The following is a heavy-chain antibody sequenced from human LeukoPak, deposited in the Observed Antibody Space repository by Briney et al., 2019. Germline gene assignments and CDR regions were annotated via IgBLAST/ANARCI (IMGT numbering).Heavy chain of an antibody. CDR2: IRYDGSNK. V-gene: IGHV3-30*02. CDR1: GFTFSSYG. D-gene: IGHD2-15*01. CDR3: ARVVPASSY. J-gene: IGHJ4*02. Sequence: PGGSLRLSCAASGFTFSSYGMHWVRQAPGKGLEWVAFIRYDGSNKYYADSVKGRFTISRDNSKNTLYLQINSLRVEDTAVYYCARVVPASSYWGQGTLVTVSS.